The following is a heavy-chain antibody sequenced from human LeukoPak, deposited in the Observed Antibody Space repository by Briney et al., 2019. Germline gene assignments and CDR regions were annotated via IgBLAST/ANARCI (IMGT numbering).Heavy chain of an antibody. V-gene: IGHV3-21*01. CDR1: GFTFSSYS. J-gene: IGHJ5*02. Sequence: GGSLRLSCAASGFTFSSYSMNWVRQAPGKGLEWVSSISSSSSYIYYADSVKGRFTISRDNAKHSLYLQMNSLRAEDTAVYYCARDLLWFGELFVPWGQGTLVTVSS. D-gene: IGHD3-10*01. CDR2: ISSSSSYI. CDR3: ARDLLWFGELFVP.